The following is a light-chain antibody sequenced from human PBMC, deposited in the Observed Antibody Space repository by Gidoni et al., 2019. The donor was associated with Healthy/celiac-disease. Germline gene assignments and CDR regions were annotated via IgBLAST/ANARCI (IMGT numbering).Light chain of an antibody. CDR1: KLGDKY. J-gene: IGLJ3*02. CDR3: QAWDSSTRV. V-gene: IGLV3-1*01. CDR2: QDS. Sequence: SSELTQPPSVSVSPGQTASITCSGDKLGDKYACWYQQKPGQSPVLVIYQDSKRPSGIPERFSGSNSGNTATLTISGTQAMDEADDYCQAWDSSTRVFGGGTKLTVL.